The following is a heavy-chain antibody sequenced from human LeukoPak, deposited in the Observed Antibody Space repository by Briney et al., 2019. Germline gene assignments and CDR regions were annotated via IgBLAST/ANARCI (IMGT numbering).Heavy chain of an antibody. D-gene: IGHD3-10*01. Sequence: PGGSLRLSCAASGFTFSDYYMFWIRQAPGKGLEWVSYIRSSGSTKYYADSVKGRFTISRDNSKNTLYLQMNSLRAEDTAVYYCAKDRSKTYGSGSRPLDPWGQGTLVTVSS. V-gene: IGHV3-11*04. CDR3: AKDRSKTYGSGSRPLDP. J-gene: IGHJ5*02. CDR2: IRSSGSTK. CDR1: GFTFSDYY.